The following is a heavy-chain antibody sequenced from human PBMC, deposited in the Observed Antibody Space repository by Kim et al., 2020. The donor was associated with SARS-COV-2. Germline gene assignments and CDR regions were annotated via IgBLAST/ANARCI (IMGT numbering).Heavy chain of an antibody. D-gene: IGHD3-22*01. Sequence: GGSLRLSCAASGFTFDDYAMHWVRQAPGKGLEWVSGISWNSGSIGYADSVKGRFTISRDNAKNSLYLQMNSLRAEDTALYYCAKDWGAHYYYDTPGVLGYWGQGTLVTVSS. CDR2: ISWNSGSI. V-gene: IGHV3-9*01. CDR3: AKDWGAHYYYDTPGVLGY. J-gene: IGHJ4*02. CDR1: GFTFDDYA.